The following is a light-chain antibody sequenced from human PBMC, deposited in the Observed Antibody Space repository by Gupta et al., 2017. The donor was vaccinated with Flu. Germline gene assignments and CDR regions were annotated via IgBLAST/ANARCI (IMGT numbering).Light chain of an antibody. V-gene: IGKV3-15*01. CDR1: QNISSR. CDR3: QQYYNWWT. CDR2: GAF. Sequence: EIVMTQSPATLSVSPGERVTFSCRASQNISSRLAWYQQRPGQAPRLLIYGAFIRAAGIPGRFSGTGSGTEFTLTIKSQQSEDFALYYCQQYYNWWTFGQGTRVEIK. J-gene: IGKJ1*01.